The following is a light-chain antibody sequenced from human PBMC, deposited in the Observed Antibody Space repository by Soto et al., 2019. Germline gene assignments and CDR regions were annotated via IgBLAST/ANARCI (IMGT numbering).Light chain of an antibody. Sequence: QSVLTQPPSASGTPGQRVTISCSGSTSNIGSKTVNWYQQLPGAAPNLLIYKDNQRPSGVPDRFSGSKSGTSASLAISGRQSEDEADYYCATWDDSRNGPVFGGGTKVTVL. CDR3: ATWDDSRNGPV. CDR1: TSNIGSKT. J-gene: IGLJ2*01. CDR2: KDN. V-gene: IGLV1-44*01.